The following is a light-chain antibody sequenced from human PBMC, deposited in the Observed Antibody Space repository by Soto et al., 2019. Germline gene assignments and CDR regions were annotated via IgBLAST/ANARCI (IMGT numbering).Light chain of an antibody. V-gene: IGLV2-11*01. J-gene: IGLJ1*01. CDR1: SRDIGGYNY. CDR3: YSYAGDVTFV. CDR2: DVN. Sequence: QSVLTQPRSVSGSPGQSVTIPCTGTSRDIGGYNYVSWYQQHPGKAPKVLIYDVNQRPSGVPDRFSGSKSGNTASLTISGLQAEDEADYYCYSYAGDVTFVFGRGTKLTVL.